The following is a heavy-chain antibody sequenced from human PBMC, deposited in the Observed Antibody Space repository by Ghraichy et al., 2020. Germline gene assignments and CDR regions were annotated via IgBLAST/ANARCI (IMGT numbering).Heavy chain of an antibody. CDR3: ATEGKYYDSSGYYPPAFDI. D-gene: IGHD3-22*01. CDR2: GET. Sequence: GETIYAQKFQGRVIMTEDTSTDTAYMELSSLRSEDTAVYYCATEGKYYDSSGYYPPAFDIWGQGTMVTVSS. V-gene: IGHV1-24*01. J-gene: IGHJ3*02.